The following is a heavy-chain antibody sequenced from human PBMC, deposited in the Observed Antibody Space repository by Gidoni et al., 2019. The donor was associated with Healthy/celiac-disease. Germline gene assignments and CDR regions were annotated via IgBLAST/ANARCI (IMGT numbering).Heavy chain of an antibody. J-gene: IGHJ6*02. CDR3: ARDRETTVTTSGYYYYYGMDV. V-gene: IGHV3-30*04. CDR1: GFPFSRYA. Sequence: QVQLVESGGGVVQPGRSLRPPCAASGFPFSRYAMHWVRQAPGKGLEWVAVISYDGSNKYYADSVKGRFTISRDNSKNTLYLQMNSLRAEDTAVYYCARDRETTVTTSGYYYYYGMDVWGQGTTVTVSS. D-gene: IGHD4-17*01. CDR2: ISYDGSNK.